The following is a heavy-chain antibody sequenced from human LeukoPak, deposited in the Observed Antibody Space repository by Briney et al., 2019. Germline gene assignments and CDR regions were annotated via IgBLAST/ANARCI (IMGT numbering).Heavy chain of an antibody. CDR1: GGSISSGSYY. V-gene: IGHV4-61*02. CDR2: IYTSGST. Sequence: SQTLSLTCTVSGGSISSGSYYWSWIRQPAGKGLEWIGRIYTSGSTNYNPSLKSRVTISVDTSKNQFSLKLSSVTAADTAVYYCAGVRAGGSYYSGYYYYMDVWGKGTTVTVSS. CDR3: AGVRAGGSYYSGYYYYMDV. D-gene: IGHD1-26*01. J-gene: IGHJ6*03.